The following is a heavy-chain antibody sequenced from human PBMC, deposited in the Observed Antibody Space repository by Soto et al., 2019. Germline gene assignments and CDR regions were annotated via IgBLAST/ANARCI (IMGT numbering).Heavy chain of an antibody. V-gene: IGHV5-51*01. CDR3: ARSPRSSPYFDY. Sequence: PGESLKISCQCSGYTFSNFWIGWVRQLPGKGLEWMGIIYPGDHETRYSPSFHGKVTISADKSFNTAYLQWNSLEASDTAFYFCARSPRSSPYFDYWGQGALVTVS. CDR2: IYPGDHET. D-gene: IGHD6-13*01. CDR1: GYTFSNFW. J-gene: IGHJ4*02.